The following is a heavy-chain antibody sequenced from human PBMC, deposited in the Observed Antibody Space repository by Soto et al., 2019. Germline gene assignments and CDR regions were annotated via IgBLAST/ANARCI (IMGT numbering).Heavy chain of an antibody. J-gene: IGHJ4*02. Sequence: QVQLQQWGAGLLKPSETLSLNCGVSGGSFSGHRWTWIRQSPGMGLEWIGEINHGGGTNFNPSLKSRVTMSVISSKNEFSLSLNSVTAADTAIYYCARGRYNYGFKGFDFWGQGTPVTVSS. V-gene: IGHV4-34*01. CDR2: INHGGGT. CDR1: GGSFSGHR. D-gene: IGHD3-10*01. CDR3: ARGRYNYGFKGFDF.